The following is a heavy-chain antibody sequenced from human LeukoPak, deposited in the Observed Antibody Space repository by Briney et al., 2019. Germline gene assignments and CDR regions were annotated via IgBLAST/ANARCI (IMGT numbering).Heavy chain of an antibody. CDR3: SRESGAFSPFGY. D-gene: IGHD1-26*01. V-gene: IGHV4-4*02. CDR2: ISLGGLT. J-gene: IGHJ4*02. CDR1: GGSFSSTNW. Sequence: PWGTLSLTCGASGGSFSSTNWWWCVRQPGREGLELVRVISLGGLTNYNPSVKSRVTMSIDKSKNLLSLKLTSLTAADTAVYYCSRESGAFSPFGYWGQGTLVTVSS.